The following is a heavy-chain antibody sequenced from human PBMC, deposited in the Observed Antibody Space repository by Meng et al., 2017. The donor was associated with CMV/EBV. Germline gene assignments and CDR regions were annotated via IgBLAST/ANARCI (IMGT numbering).Heavy chain of an antibody. V-gene: IGHV4-38-2*02. CDR3: ARVWGEY. D-gene: IGHD7-27*01. J-gene: IGHJ4*02. Sequence: SETLSLTCTVSGYSISSSYYWGWIRQPPGKGPEWIGSIFHSGNTYYNPSLESRVTMSVDTSKNQFSLKLTSVTAADTAVYYCARVWGEYWGQGTLVTVSS. CDR2: IFHSGNT. CDR1: GYSISSSYY.